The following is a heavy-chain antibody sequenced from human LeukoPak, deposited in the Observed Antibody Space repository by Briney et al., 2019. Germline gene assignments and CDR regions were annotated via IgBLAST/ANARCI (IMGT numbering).Heavy chain of an antibody. CDR1: GGSTSSYY. J-gene: IGHJ5*02. CDR2: IYYSGST. CDR3: ARVVAMYYDILTGPNNWFDP. V-gene: IGHV4-59*01. D-gene: IGHD3-9*01. Sequence: SETLSLTCTVSGGSTSSYYWSWIRQPPGKGLEWIGYIYYSGSTNYNPSLKSRVTISVDTSKNQFSLKLSSVTAADTAVYYCARVVAMYYDILTGPNNWFDPWGQGTLVTVSS.